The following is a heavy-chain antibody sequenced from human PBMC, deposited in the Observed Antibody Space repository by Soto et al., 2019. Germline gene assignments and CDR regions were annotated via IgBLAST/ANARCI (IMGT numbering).Heavy chain of an antibody. D-gene: IGHD3-3*01. CDR3: ARDQRTIFGVFGLSRYGMDV. V-gene: IGHV4-30-4*01. CDR1: GGTISSGDYY. CDR2: IYYSGST. J-gene: IGHJ6*02. Sequence: PSETLSLTCTVSGGTISSGDYYWSWIRQPPGKGLEWIGYIYYSGSTYYNPSLKSRVTISVDTSKNQFSLKLSSVTAADTAVYYCARDQRTIFGVFGLSRYGMDVWGQGTTVNVSS.